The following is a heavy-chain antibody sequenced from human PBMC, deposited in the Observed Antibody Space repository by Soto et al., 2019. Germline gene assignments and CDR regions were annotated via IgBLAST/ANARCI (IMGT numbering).Heavy chain of an antibody. CDR2: IYYSGST. D-gene: IGHD7-27*01. Sequence: SETLSLTCTFSGCSISNYYWGLIRQPPGKGLEWIGSIYYSGSTNYNPSLKSRVTISVDTSKNQFSLKLSSVTAADTAVYYCAKNWNWGSLVHWGQGTLVTVSS. J-gene: IGHJ4*02. V-gene: IGHV4-59*08. CDR1: GCSISNYY. CDR3: AKNWNWGSLVH.